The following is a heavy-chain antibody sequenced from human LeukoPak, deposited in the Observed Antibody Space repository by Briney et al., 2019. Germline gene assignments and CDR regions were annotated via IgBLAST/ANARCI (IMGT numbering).Heavy chain of an antibody. J-gene: IGHJ4*02. CDR1: GGSISSSSYY. D-gene: IGHD3-22*01. V-gene: IGHV4-39*07. CDR2: MYYGGST. Sequence: SETLSLTCTVSGGSISSSSYYWGWIRQPPGKGLEWIGSMYYGGSTYYNPSLKSRVTISVDTSKNQFSLKLSSVTAADTAVYFCARDRGSITMIVDTSWGQGTLVTVSS. CDR3: ARDRGSITMIVDTS.